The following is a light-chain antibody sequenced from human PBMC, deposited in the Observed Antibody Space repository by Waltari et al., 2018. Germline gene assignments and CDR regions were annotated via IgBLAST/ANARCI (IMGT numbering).Light chain of an antibody. V-gene: IGKV1-8*01. Sequence: AIRMTQSPSSFSASTGDRVTITCRASQGISSYLAWYQQQPGKAPKLLIYAASTLQSGVPSMFSASGSGTDFTLTISCLQSEDFATYYCQQYYSYPLAFGPGTKVDIK. J-gene: IGKJ3*01. CDR2: AAS. CDR1: QGISSY. CDR3: QQYYSYPLA.